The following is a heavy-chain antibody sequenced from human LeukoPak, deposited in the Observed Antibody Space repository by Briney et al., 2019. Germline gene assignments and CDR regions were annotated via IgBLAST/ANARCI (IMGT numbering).Heavy chain of an antibody. J-gene: IGHJ6*03. CDR2: IIGSGGST. Sequence: PGGSLRLSCTASGCTFSSYAMSWIRQPPGKGLEWVSAIIGSGGSTYYADSLKGRFTTSRDNSRNTLYLQMNSLRAEDRAVYYCAKGGFLVGPYYYYMDVWGKGTTVTVSS. V-gene: IGHV3-23*01. D-gene: IGHD1-26*01. CDR1: GCTFSSYA. CDR3: AKGGFLVGPYYYYMDV.